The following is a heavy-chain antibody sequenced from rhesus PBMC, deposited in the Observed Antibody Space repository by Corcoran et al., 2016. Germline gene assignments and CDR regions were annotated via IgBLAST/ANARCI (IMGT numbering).Heavy chain of an antibody. D-gene: IGHD2-21*01. CDR3: AREYCTGSGCYAAFDY. CDR2: INGNSGST. CDR1: GASISSNW. Sequence: QVQLQELGPGLVKPSETLSLTCTVSGASISSNWWSWIRQPPGKGREWIGEINGNSGSTNYTPSLKSLVTISKDTSKNQFSLKLSSVTAADTAVYYCAREYCTGSGCYAAFDYWGQGVLVTVSS. V-gene: IGHV4-80*01. J-gene: IGHJ4*01.